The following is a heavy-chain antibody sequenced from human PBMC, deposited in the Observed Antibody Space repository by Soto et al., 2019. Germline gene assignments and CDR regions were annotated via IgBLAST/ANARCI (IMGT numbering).Heavy chain of an antibody. CDR3: ARSYDSSAYFPNYYYGMDV. D-gene: IGHD3-22*01. CDR2: IHHSGST. Sequence: PSETLSLTCAVSGGSVTSGHYWDWIRQHPGKGLEWIGSIHHSGSTYYNPSLKSRVTISVDTSKNQLSLKLRSVTAADTAVYYCARSYDSSAYFPNYYYGMDVWGQGTTVTVAS. CDR1: GGSVTSGHY. V-gene: IGHV4-38-2*01. J-gene: IGHJ6*02.